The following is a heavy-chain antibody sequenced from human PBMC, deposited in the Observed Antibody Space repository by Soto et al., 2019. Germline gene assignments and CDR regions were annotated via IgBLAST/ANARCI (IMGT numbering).Heavy chain of an antibody. Sequence: PGGSLRLSCAASGFTFSSYSMNWVRQAPGKGLEWVSTISSTSIYIYYADSVRGRFTISRDNAKNSLYLQMNSLRAEDTAVYYCATDQLSLLNYDYWGQGTMVTVYS. J-gene: IGHJ4*02. CDR3: ATDQLSLLNYDY. V-gene: IGHV3-21*01. CDR2: ISSTSIYI. CDR1: GFTFSSYS. D-gene: IGHD1-1*01.